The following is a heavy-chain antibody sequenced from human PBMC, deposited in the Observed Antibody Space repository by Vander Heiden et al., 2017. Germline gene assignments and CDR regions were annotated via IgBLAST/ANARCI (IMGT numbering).Heavy chain of an antibody. CDR3: ASRSVTTSGYFDY. D-gene: IGHD4-17*01. Sequence: QVQLQESGPGLVKPSQTLSLTCTVSGGSISSGDYYWSWIRQHPGKGLEWIGYIFYSGSTYYNPSLKSRVTISVDRSKNQFSLKLNSVTAADTAVYYCASRSVTTSGYFDYWGQGTLVTVSS. CDR2: IFYSGST. V-gene: IGHV4-31*03. J-gene: IGHJ4*02. CDR1: GGSISSGDYY.